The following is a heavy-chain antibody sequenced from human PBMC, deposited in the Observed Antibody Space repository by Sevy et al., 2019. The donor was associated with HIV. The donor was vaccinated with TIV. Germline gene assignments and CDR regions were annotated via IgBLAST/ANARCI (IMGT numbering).Heavy chain of an antibody. CDR3: ARVRTPRLNWFDP. D-gene: IGHD2-21*02. J-gene: IGHJ5*02. CDR1: GGSISSGGYS. CDR2: IYHSGST. V-gene: IGHV4-30-2*01. Sequence: SETLSLTCAVSGGSISSGGYSWSWSRQPPGKGLEWIGYIYHSGSTYYNPSLKSRVTISVDWSKNQFSLKLSSVTAADTAVYYSARVRTPRLNWFDPWGQGTLVTVSS.